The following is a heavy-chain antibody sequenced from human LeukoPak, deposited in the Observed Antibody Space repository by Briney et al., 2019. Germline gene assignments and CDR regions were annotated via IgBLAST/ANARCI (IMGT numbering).Heavy chain of an antibody. CDR3: ARDWLSGGGWVY. Sequence: PGGSLRLSCAASGLTFNNAWMSWVRQAPGKGLEWVANIKSDGSEKYCVDSVKGRFTISRDNAENSLYLQMSSLRAEDTAVYYWARDWLSGGGWVYLGQGTLVTVSS. D-gene: IGHD3-16*01. J-gene: IGHJ4*02. V-gene: IGHV3-7*01. CDR2: IKSDGSEK. CDR1: GLTFNNAW.